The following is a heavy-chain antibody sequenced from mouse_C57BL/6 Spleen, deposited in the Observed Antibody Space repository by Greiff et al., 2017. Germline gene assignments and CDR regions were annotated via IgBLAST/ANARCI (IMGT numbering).Heavy chain of an antibody. CDR3: ARDEGHYYGSNWYFDV. J-gene: IGHJ1*03. CDR1: GFTFSDYY. D-gene: IGHD1-1*01. Sequence: EVHLVESEGGLVQPGSSMKLSCTASGFTFSDYYMAWVRQVPEKGLEWVANINYDGSSTYYLDSLKSRFIISRDNAKNILYLQMSSLKSEDTATYYCARDEGHYYGSNWYFDVWGTGTTVTVSS. V-gene: IGHV5-16*01. CDR2: INYDGSST.